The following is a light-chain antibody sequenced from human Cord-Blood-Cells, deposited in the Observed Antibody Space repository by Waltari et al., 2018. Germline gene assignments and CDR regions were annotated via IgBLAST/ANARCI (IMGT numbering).Light chain of an antibody. Sequence: QSALTQPASVSGSPGQSITISCTGTSSDVGGYNYVSWYQQHPGKAPKLMIYDVSKRPSGGSNRFSGSKSGHTASLTSSGLQAEDEADYYCSSYTSSSTFVFGTGTKVTVL. CDR1: SSDVGGYNY. CDR2: DVS. CDR3: SSYTSSSTFV. J-gene: IGLJ1*01. V-gene: IGLV2-14*01.